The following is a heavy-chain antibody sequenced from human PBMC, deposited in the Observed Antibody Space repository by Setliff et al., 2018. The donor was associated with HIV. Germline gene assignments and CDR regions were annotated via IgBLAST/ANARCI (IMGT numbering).Heavy chain of an antibody. CDR2: IYYTGST. V-gene: IGHV4-31*11. Sequence: PSETLSLTCAVYGGSFSSYYWIWIRQHPGKGLEWMGYIYYTGSTYYNLSLKSRMIISLDTSKNQLFLTLNSVTAADTAIYYCARGGRKDLTDNWGQGTLVTVSS. D-gene: IGHD3-16*01. CDR1: GGSFSSYY. CDR3: ARGGRKDLTDN. J-gene: IGHJ4*02.